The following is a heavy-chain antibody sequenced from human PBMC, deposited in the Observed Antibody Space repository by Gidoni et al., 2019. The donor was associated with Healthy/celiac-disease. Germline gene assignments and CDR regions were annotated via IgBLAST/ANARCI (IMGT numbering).Heavy chain of an antibody. D-gene: IGHD3-3*01. J-gene: IGHJ6*02. Sequence: LEWVAVISYDGSNKYYADSVKGRFTISRDNSKNTLYLQMNSLRAEDTAVYYCARDRGRFLEWLLRSDVYYGMDVWGQGTTVTVSS. CDR3: ARDRGRFLEWLLRSDVYYGMDV. CDR2: ISYDGSNK. V-gene: IGHV3-30-3*01.